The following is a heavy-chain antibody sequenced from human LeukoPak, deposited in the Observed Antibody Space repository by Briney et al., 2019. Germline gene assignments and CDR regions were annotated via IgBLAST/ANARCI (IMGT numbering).Heavy chain of an antibody. CDR2: ISYDGSNK. D-gene: IGHD6-25*01. J-gene: IGHJ3*02. CDR1: GFTFSSYG. CDR3: RGSGDAFDI. Sequence: GRSLRLSCAASGFTFSSYGMHWVRQAPGKGLEWVAVISYDGSNKYYADSVKGRFTISRDNAKNSLYLQMSSLRVGDTAVYYCRGSGDAFDIWGQGTMVTVSS. V-gene: IGHV3-30*03.